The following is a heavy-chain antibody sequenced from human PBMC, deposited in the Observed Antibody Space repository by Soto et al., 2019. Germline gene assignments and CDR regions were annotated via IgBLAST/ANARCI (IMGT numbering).Heavy chain of an antibody. CDR1: GYTFTTYY. D-gene: IGHD4-17*01. Sequence: QVQLVQSGAEVKKPGASVEVSCKASGYTFTTYYIHWVRHAPGQGLEWMGVINPGGVSTKYAQKFQDGGTMASDTSTSKVFMQRISLRSEDTAVYFCAREGNGDNVGYLYFDLWGRGTLVTVSP. V-gene: IGHV1-46*01. J-gene: IGHJ2*01. CDR2: INPGGVST. CDR3: AREGNGDNVGYLYFDL.